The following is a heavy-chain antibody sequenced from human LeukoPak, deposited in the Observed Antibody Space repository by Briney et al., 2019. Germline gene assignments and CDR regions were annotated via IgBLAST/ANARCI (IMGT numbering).Heavy chain of an antibody. V-gene: IGHV3-7*01. CDR2: IKQDGSEK. J-gene: IGHJ4*02. CDR3: ARPVQEWPLDY. CDR1: GFTFSSFC. D-gene: IGHD1-1*01. Sequence: GGSLRLSCAASGFTFSSFCMSWVRQAPGKGLEWVATIKQDGSEKYYVDSVKGRFTISRDNAKNSLYLQMNSLRAEDTAVYYCARPVQEWPLDYWGQGTLVTVSS.